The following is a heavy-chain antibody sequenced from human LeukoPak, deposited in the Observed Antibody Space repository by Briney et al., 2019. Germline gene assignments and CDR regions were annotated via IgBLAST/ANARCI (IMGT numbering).Heavy chain of an antibody. D-gene: IGHD4-17*01. J-gene: IGHJ6*02. CDR1: GGSVSSGSYY. V-gene: IGHV4-61*01. CDR3: ARENGDYESYYYYYGMDV. Sequence: SETLSLTCTVSGGSVSSGSYYWSWIRQPPGKGLEWIGYIYYSGSTNYNPSLKSRVTISVDTSKNRFSLKLSSVTAADTAVYYCARENGDYESYYYYYGMDVWGQGTTVTVSS. CDR2: IYYSGST.